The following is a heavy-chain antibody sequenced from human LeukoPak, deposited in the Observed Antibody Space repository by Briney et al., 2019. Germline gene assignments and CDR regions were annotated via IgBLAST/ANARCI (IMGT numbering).Heavy chain of an antibody. J-gene: IGHJ4*02. D-gene: IGHD3-16*01. V-gene: IGHV3-23*01. Sequence: GGSLRLSCAASGFTFSSYAMSWVRQAPGKGLEWVSAISGSGGSTYYADSVKGRFTISRDNSKNTLYLQMNSLRAEDTAVYYCAKDQIRPGVDYVWGELSYWGQGTLVTVSS. CDR1: GFTFSSYA. CDR2: ISGSGGST. CDR3: AKDQIRPGVDYVWGELSY.